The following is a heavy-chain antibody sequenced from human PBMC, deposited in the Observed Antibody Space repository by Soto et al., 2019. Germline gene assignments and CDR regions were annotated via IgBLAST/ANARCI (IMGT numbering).Heavy chain of an antibody. V-gene: IGHV4-4*02. CDR1: GCPIRSGDS. D-gene: IGHD6-13*01. Sequence: PSETLCLTRAVSGCPIRSGDSWSRVRQPPRNALEWIGVIYHSGSTNYIPSLKSRATISVDKSKNQFSLKLSSVTAADTAVYYCARAAMGGSSWPFDYWGQGTLVTV. J-gene: IGHJ4*02. CDR2: IYHSGST. CDR3: ARAAMGGSSWPFDY.